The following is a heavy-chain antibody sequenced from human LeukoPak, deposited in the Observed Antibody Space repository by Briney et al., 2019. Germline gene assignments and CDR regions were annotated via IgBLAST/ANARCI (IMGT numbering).Heavy chain of an antibody. V-gene: IGHV1-18*01. D-gene: IGHD3-22*01. CDR1: GYTFTCYG. Sequence: ASVKVSCKASGYTFTCYGISRVRQAPGQGLEWMGWISAYNGNTNYAQKLQGRVTMTTDTSTSTAYMELRSLRSDDTAVYYCARDSNYYDTEYFQHWGQGTLVTVSS. CDR3: ARDSNYYDTEYFQH. J-gene: IGHJ1*01. CDR2: ISAYNGNT.